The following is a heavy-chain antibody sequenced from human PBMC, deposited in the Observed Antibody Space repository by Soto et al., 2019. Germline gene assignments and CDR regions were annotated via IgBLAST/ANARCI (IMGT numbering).Heavy chain of an antibody. CDR1: EGTFSSYA. Sequence: QVQLVQSGAEVKKPGSSVKVSCKASEGTFSSYAISWVRQAPGQGLEWMGGIIPIFGTANYAQKFQGRVTITADESTSTAYMELSSLRSEDTAVYYCARARTPLYSRGYSYGYAFWGQGTLVTVSS. D-gene: IGHD5-18*01. CDR3: ARARTPLYSRGYSYGYAF. J-gene: IGHJ4*02. CDR2: IIPIFGTA. V-gene: IGHV1-69*12.